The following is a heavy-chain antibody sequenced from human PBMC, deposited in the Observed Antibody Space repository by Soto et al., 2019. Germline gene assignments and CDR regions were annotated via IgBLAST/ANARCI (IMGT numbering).Heavy chain of an antibody. D-gene: IGHD3-3*01. Sequence: ASVKVSCKASGGTFSSYAISWVRQAPGQGLEWMGGIIPIFGTANYAQKFQGRVTITADESTSTAYMELSSLRSEDTAVYYCARSQRYYDFWSDPPYSYYGMLVWGEATTVTV. CDR1: GGTFSSYA. CDR2: IIPIFGTA. J-gene: IGHJ6*02. CDR3: ARSQRYYDFWSDPPYSYYGMLV. V-gene: IGHV1-69*13.